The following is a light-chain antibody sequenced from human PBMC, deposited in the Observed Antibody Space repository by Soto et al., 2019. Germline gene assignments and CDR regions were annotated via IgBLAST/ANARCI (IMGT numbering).Light chain of an antibody. CDR1: QSISSY. V-gene: IGKV1-39*01. CDR2: AAS. J-gene: IGKJ5*01. Sequence: DIQMTQSPSSLSASVGDRVTITCRASQSISSYLNWYQQKPGEAPKLLIYAASSLQSGVPSRFSGSGSGTDFTLTISSLQPEDFATYYCQQSYSTPITFGQGTPLEIK. CDR3: QQSYSTPIT.